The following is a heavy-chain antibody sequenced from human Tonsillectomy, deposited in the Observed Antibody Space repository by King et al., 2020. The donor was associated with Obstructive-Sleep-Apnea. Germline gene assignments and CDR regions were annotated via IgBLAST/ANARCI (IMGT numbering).Heavy chain of an antibody. J-gene: IGHJ3*02. D-gene: IGHD6-19*01. CDR2: IKQDGSEK. CDR3: ARDQVAVAGTSDAFDI. CDR1: GFTFSSYW. Sequence: VQLVESGGGLVQPGGSLRLSCAASGFTFSSYWMSWVRQAPGKGLERVANIKQDGSEKYYVDSVKGRFTISRDNAKNSLYLQMNSLRAEDTAVYYCARDQVAVAGTSDAFDIWGQGTMVTVSS. V-gene: IGHV3-7*01.